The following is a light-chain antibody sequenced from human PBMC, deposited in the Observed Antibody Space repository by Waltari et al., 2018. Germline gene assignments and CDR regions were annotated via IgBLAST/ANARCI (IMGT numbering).Light chain of an antibody. CDR2: DAS. CDR3: QQYNSYSSVT. CDR1: QSISNW. J-gene: IGKJ5*01. Sequence: DIQMTQSPSTLSASVGDRVTFTCRASQSISNWLAWYQQKPGKAPKLMIYDASALQSGVPSRFSGSGSGTEFTLTISGLQPDDFATYYCQQYNSYSSVTFGQGTRLDIK. V-gene: IGKV1-5*01.